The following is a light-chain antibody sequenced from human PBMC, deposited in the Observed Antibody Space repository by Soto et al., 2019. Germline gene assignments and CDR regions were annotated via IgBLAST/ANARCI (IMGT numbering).Light chain of an antibody. CDR2: GDN. J-gene: IGLJ2*01. CDR3: QSYATSSVV. V-gene: IGLV6-57*01. CDR1: GASIASNY. Sequence: NFMLTQPHSGPESPGKTVTISSTRAGASIASNYVQWYQQRPGSSPTTVIYGDNQRPSGVPDRFSGSIDSSSNTASLTISGLKTEDEADYYCQSYATSSVVFGGGTKVTVL.